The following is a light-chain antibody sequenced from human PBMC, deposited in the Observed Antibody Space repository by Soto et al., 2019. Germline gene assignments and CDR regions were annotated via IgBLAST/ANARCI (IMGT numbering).Light chain of an antibody. CDR1: SSDVGSYNL. CDR2: EVS. Sequence: QSALTQPASVSGSPGQSITISCTGISSDVGSYNLVSWYQQHPGKAPKLMIYEVSKRPSGVSNRFSGSKSGNTASLTISGLQAEDEADYYCCSYAGSKVFGTGTKVTVL. CDR3: CSYAGSKV. V-gene: IGLV2-23*02. J-gene: IGLJ1*01.